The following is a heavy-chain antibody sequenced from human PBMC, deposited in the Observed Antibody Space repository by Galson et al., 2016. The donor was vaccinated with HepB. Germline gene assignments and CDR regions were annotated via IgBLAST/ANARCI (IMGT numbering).Heavy chain of an antibody. J-gene: IGHJ4*02. CDR3: ARGTHGDYGAVDY. V-gene: IGHV3-53*01. D-gene: IGHD4-17*01. CDR1: GFTVSSNY. CDR2: IYSGGST. Sequence: SLRLSCAASGFTVSSNYMSWVRQAPGKGLEWVSVIYSGGSTYYADSVKGRFTISRDNSKNTLYLQMNSLRAEDTAVYYCARGTHGDYGAVDYWGQGTLVTVSS.